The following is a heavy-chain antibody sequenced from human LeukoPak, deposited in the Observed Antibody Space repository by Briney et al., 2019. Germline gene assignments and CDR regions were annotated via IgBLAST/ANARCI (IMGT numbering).Heavy chain of an antibody. CDR1: GFTFSSYE. V-gene: IGHV3-48*03. Sequence: PGGSLRLSCAASGFTFSSYEVNWVRQAPGKGLEWVSYISSSGTTIYYADSVKGRFTISRDNAKNSLYLQMNSLRAEDTAVYYCARDGLFGYYFGSGSRNDAFEIWGQGIMVTVSS. CDR3: ARDGLFGYYFGSGSRNDAFEI. J-gene: IGHJ3*02. CDR2: ISSSGTTI. D-gene: IGHD3-10*01.